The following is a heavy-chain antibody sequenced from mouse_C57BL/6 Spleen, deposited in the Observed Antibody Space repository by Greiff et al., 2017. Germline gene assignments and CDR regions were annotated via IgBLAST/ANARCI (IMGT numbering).Heavy chain of an antibody. CDR2: ISPNNGGT. CDR3: ARDGSSGKNAMDY. V-gene: IGHV1-18*01. J-gene: IGHJ4*01. D-gene: IGHD1-1*01. Sequence: VQLQQSGPELVKPGASVKIPCKASGYTFTDYYMDWVKQSHGKSLEWNGDISPNNGGTNYNQKFKGKATLTVDQSSSTAYMELRSLTSEDTAVYYCARDGSSGKNAMDYWGQGTSVTVSS. CDR1: GYTFTDYY.